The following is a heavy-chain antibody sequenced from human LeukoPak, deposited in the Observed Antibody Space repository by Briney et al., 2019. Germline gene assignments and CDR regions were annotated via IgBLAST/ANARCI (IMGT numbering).Heavy chain of an antibody. J-gene: IGHJ4*02. CDR2: INSDDSGT. D-gene: IGHD2-8*01. V-gene: IGHV3-74*01. Sequence: QTGGSLRLSCAASGWMHWVRQAPGKGLVWISGINSDDSGTFYADSVKGRFTISRDNAKNTVYLQMNTLRAEDTAVYYCAGVFDYWGQGSLVTVSS. CDR1: GW. CDR3: AGVFDY.